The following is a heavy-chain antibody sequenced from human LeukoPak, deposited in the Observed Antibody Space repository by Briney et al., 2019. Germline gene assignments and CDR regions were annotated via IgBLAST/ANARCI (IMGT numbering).Heavy chain of an antibody. Sequence: PGGSLRLSCAASGFTFSSYGMSWVRQAPGKGLEWVSAISGSGGSTYYADSVKGRFTISRDNSKNTLYLQMNSLRAEDTAVYYCARDQGFLEWLLYEGPFDYWGQGTLVTVSS. V-gene: IGHV3-23*01. J-gene: IGHJ4*02. D-gene: IGHD3-3*01. CDR1: GFTFSSYG. CDR3: ARDQGFLEWLLYEGPFDY. CDR2: ISGSGGST.